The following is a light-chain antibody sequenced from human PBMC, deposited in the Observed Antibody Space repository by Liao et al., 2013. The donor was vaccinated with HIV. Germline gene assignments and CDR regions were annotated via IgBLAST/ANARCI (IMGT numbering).Light chain of an antibody. CDR2: QDT. V-gene: IGLV3-1*01. J-gene: IGLJ3*02. CDR1: KLGHKY. CDR3: QVWDNTIDRWV. Sequence: SYELTQPPSVSVSPGQTASITCSGDKLGHKYACWYQQRPGQSPVLVIYQDTKRPSGIPERFSGSNSGNTATLTISRAEAGDEADYYCQVWDNTIDRWVFGGGTKLTVL.